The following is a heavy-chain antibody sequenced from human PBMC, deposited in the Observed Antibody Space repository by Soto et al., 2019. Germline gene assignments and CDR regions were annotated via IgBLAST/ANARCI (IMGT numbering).Heavy chain of an antibody. CDR1: GLSLSTSEVS. D-gene: IGHD3-10*01. V-gene: IGHV2-5*02. J-gene: IGHJ2*01. CDR3: AHVAAAGGHFDL. CDR2: ISWDDDT. Sequence: QITLKESGPTLVKPTQTLTLTCTFSGLSLSTSEVSVGWIRQPPGKALEWLALISWDDDTRYSPSLKSRLTISQDTSKNPVVLTMTNTDPVDTATYFCAHVAAAGGHFDLWGRGTLVTVSS.